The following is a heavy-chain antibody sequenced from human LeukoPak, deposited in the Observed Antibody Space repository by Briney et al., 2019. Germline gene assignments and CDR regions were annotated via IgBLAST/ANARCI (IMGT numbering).Heavy chain of an antibody. CDR3: AKDLRDGYNRPGDYFDY. D-gene: IGHD5-24*01. V-gene: IGHV3-9*01. J-gene: IGHJ4*02. Sequence: PGGSLRLSCAASGFTFDDYAMHWVRQAPGKGLEWVSGISWNSGSIGYADSMKGRFTISRDNAKNSLYLQMNSLRAEDTALYYCAKDLRDGYNRPGDYFDYWGQGTLVTVSS. CDR1: GFTFDDYA. CDR2: ISWNSGSI.